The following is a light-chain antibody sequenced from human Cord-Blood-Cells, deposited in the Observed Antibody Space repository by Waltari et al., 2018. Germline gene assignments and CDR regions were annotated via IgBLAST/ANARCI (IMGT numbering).Light chain of an antibody. Sequence: TRPRGMACSSRQSLSLSCNGTSRDVGGYNSVSWYQQHPGKAPKLMIYDVSKRPSGVPDRFSGSKSVNTGSRTISGRRDENEAVYSSGLDTYTDASAVFAGGTKLTVL. CDR2: DVS. CDR3: GLDTYTDASAV. CDR1: SRDVGGYNS. V-gene: IGLV2-11*01. J-gene: IGLJ3*02.